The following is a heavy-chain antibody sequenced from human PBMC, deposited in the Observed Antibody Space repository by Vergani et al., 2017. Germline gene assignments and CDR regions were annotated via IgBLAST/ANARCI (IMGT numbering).Heavy chain of an antibody. D-gene: IGHD3-22*01. Sequence: QVQLQQRGAGLLKPSETLSPTCAVYGGSSSGYYWSWIRQPPGKGLEWIGEINHSGSTNYNPSLKSRVTISVDTSKNQFSLKLSTVTAADTAVYYCARLYYYDSSGYYCFDYWGQGTLVTVSS. J-gene: IGHJ4*02. CDR2: INHSGST. CDR1: GGSSSGYY. CDR3: ARLYYYDSSGYYCFDY. V-gene: IGHV4-34*01.